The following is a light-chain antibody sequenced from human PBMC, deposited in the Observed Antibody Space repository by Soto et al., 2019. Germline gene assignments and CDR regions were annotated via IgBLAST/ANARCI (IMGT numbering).Light chain of an antibody. CDR3: QQYKNWPLT. V-gene: IGKV3-15*01. CDR1: QTITTN. Sequence: ETVMTQSPATLSLSPGERATLSCRASQTITTNLAWYQLKPGQAPRLLIYDASTRATGIPARFSGSGSGTEFTLTISSLQSEDFAVYYCQQYKNWPLTFGGGTKVEIK. CDR2: DAS. J-gene: IGKJ4*01.